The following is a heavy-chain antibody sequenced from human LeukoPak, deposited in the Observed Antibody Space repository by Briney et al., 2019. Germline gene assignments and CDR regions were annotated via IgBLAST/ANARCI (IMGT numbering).Heavy chain of an antibody. V-gene: IGHV1-8*01. CDR1: GYTFTRYD. Sequence: ASVKVSCKASGYTFTRYDINWVRQATGQGLEWMGWMNPNSGNTGYAQKFQARVTMTRSTSIGTAYMELSSLRFDDTDVYYCMRSVRNGHIDYWGQGTLVTVSS. J-gene: IGHJ4*02. CDR2: MNPNSGNT. D-gene: IGHD2-21*01. CDR3: MRSVRNGHIDY.